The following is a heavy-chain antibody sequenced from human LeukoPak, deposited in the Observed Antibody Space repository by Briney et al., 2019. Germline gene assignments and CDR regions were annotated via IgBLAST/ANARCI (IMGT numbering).Heavy chain of an antibody. CDR2: IYCSGST. J-gene: IGHJ6*04. V-gene: IGHV4-31*03. Sequence: PSQTLSLTCTVSGGSISSGGYYWSWIRQHPGKGLEWIGYIYCSGSTYYNPSLKSRVTISVDTSKNQFSLKLSSVTAADTAVYYCARDPMTTAVGYYYGMDVWGKGTTVTVSS. D-gene: IGHD4-17*01. CDR1: GGSISSGGYY. CDR3: ARDPMTTAVGYYYGMDV.